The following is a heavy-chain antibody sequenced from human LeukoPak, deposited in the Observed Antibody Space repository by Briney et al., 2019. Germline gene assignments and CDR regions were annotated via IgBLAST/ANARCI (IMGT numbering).Heavy chain of an antibody. J-gene: IGHJ6*03. Sequence: GGSLRLSCAASGFTFSTYWMTWVRQAPGKGLEWVANIKQDGDEKFYVDSVKGRFTISRDNSKNTLYLQMNSLRAEDTAVYYCARGSSGVPGYCSSTSCYNYYYYYYMDVWGKGTTVTVSS. CDR2: IKQDGDEK. CDR3: ARGSSGVPGYCSSTSCYNYYYYYYMDV. V-gene: IGHV3-7*04. CDR1: GFTFSTYW. D-gene: IGHD2-2*02.